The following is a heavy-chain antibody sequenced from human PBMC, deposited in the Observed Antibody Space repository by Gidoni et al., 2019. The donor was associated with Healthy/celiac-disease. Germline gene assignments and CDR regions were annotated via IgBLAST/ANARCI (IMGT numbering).Heavy chain of an antibody. CDR2: IYSGGST. Sequence: EVQLVEAGGGLIQPGGSLRLSCAASGFTVSSNYMSWVRQAPGKGLEWVSVIYSGGSTYYADSVKCRFTISRDNSKNTLYLQMNSLRAEDTAVYYCARDIIAVAGDDYWGQGTLVTVSS. J-gene: IGHJ4*02. CDR3: ARDIIAVAGDDY. V-gene: IGHV3-53*01. CDR1: GFTVSSNY. D-gene: IGHD6-19*01.